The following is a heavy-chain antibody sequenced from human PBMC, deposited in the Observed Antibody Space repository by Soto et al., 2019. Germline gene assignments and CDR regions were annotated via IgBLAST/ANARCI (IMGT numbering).Heavy chain of an antibody. J-gene: IGHJ5*02. CDR2: IYYSGSS. D-gene: IGHD4-4*01. CDR1: GGSISSSSYY. CDR3: ARHWLQSWFDP. V-gene: IGHV4-39*01. Sequence: QLQLQESGPGLVKPSETLSLTCTVSGGSISSSSYYWGWIRQPPGKGLEWIGSIYYSGSSYYNPSLKSRVTLSVATSKHLSALKLRSVTAADTAVYYCARHWLQSWFDPWGQGTLVTVSS.